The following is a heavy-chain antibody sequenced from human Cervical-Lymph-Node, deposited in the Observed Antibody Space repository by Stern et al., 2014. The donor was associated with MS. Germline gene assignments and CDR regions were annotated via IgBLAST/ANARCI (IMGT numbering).Heavy chain of an antibody. CDR3: ATKDIVVLPAAMYCGMDV. D-gene: IGHD2-2*01. V-gene: IGHV1-2*02. CDR1: GYTFTAYY. J-gene: IGHJ6*02. CDR2: INPDSGGA. Sequence: QVQLVESGAEVKKPGASVKVSCKASGYTFTAYYIHWVRQAPGQGLEWMGWINPDSGGAIYAHKFQGRVTMTWDTSVTTAYMEVSRLRSDDTAIYYCATKDIVVLPAAMYCGMDVWGQGTTVTVSS.